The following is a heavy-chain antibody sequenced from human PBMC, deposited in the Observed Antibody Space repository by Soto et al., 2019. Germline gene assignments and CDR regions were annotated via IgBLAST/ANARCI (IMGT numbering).Heavy chain of an antibody. CDR3: AREIAVAGKTSDVFEI. D-gene: IGHD6-19*01. Sequence: QVQLVQSGAEVKKPGSSVKVSCKASGGTFNTYTISWVRQAPGQGLEWMGRIIPILGIAKYAQKFQGRVTITADKSTSTAYMVLSSLRSEDTAVYYCAREIAVAGKTSDVFEIWGQGTMVPVSS. V-gene: IGHV1-69*02. CDR1: GGTFNTYT. CDR2: IIPILGIA. J-gene: IGHJ3*02.